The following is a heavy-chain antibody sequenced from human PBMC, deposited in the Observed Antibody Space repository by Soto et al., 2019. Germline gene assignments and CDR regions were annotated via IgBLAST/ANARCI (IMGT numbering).Heavy chain of an antibody. CDR3: AKAYSSSYDTIDY. CDR2: ISGSGGST. CDR1: GFTFSSYA. D-gene: IGHD6-6*01. J-gene: IGHJ4*02. Sequence: EVQLLESGGGLVQPGGSLRLSCAASGFTFSSYAMSWVRQAPGKGLEWVSAISGSGGSTYYADSVKGRYTISRDNSKNTLYLQMNSLRAEDTAVYYCAKAYSSSYDTIDYWGQGTLVTVSS. V-gene: IGHV3-23*01.